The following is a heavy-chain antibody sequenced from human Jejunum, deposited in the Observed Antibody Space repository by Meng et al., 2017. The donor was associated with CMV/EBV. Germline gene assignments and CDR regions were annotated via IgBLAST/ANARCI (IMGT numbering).Heavy chain of an antibody. Sequence: QVQLQGAGPGLVKPSEPLSLTCTVSGDSISSGRHFWGWIRQAPGKGLEWIATIHYTETTHYNPSLKSRITISVDTSKNQISLKVNSVTAADTAMYYCAADISTAWFYYWGQGTLVTVSS. CDR3: AADISTAWFYY. J-gene: IGHJ4*02. CDR2: IHYTETT. V-gene: IGHV4-39*07. D-gene: IGHD2-2*01. CDR1: GDSISSGRHF.